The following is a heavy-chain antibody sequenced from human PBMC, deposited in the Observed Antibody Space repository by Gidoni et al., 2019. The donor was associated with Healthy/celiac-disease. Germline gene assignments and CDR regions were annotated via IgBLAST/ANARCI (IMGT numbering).Heavy chain of an antibody. CDR3: TADYSNYAAPYYYYGMDV. CDR2: IKSKTDGGTT. Sequence: EVQLVESGGGLVKPGGSLRLSCAASGFTFSNAWMSWVRQAPGKGLEWVGRIKSKTDGGTTDYAAPVKGRFTISRDDSKNTLYLQMNSLKTEDTAVYYCTADYSNYAAPYYYYGMDVWGQGTTVTVSS. J-gene: IGHJ6*02. D-gene: IGHD4-4*01. V-gene: IGHV3-15*01. CDR1: GFTFSNAW.